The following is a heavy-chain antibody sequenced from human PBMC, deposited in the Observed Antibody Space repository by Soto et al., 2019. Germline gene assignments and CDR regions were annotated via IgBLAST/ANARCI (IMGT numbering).Heavy chain of an antibody. CDR3: ARDRYYGSRIYNHFDY. Sequence: ASVKVSCKASGYTFTSYTMHWVRQAPGQRLEWMGWINAGNGNTKYSQKFQDRVTITRDTSASTVYMELSSLRSEDTAVYYCARDRYYGSRIYNHFDYWGQGTLVTVSS. CDR1: GYTFTSYT. D-gene: IGHD3-10*01. J-gene: IGHJ4*02. CDR2: INAGNGNT. V-gene: IGHV1-3*01.